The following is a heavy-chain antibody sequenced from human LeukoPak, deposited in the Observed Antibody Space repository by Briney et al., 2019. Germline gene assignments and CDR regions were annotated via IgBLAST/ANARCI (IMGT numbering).Heavy chain of an antibody. J-gene: IGHJ4*02. V-gene: IGHV4-59*01. CDR3: ARGVNSGYFDY. Sequence: PSETLSLTCTVSGGSISTYYWSWIRQPPGKGLEWIGYIYTSGSTNYNPSLKSRVTISVDTSKNQFSLKLTSVTAADTAVYYCARGVNSGYFDYCGQGTLVTVSS. CDR1: GGSISTYY. D-gene: IGHD1-26*01. CDR2: IYTSGST.